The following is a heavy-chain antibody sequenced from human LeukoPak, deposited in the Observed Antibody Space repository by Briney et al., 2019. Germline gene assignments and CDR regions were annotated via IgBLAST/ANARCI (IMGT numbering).Heavy chain of an antibody. J-gene: IGHJ1*01. CDR3: ARDKYCSGGSCYVRAAGFEYFQH. CDR2: ISAYNGNT. CDR1: GYTFTSYG. D-gene: IGHD2-15*01. V-gene: IGHV1-18*01. Sequence: GASVKVSCKASGYTFTSYGISWVRQAPGQGLEWMGWISAYNGNTNYAQKLQGRVTMTTDTSTSTAYMELRSLRSDDTAVYYCARDKYCSGGSCYVRAAGFEYFQHWGQGTLVTVSS.